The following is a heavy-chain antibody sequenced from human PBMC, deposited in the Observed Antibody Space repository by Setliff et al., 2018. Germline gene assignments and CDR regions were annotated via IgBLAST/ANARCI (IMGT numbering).Heavy chain of an antibody. Sequence: SETLSLTCTVSGGSISSSSYYWGWIRQPPGKGLEWIGSIYYSGSTYYNPSLKSRVTISVDTSKNQFSLKLSSVTAADTAVYYCAKGGYSGSHYFDYWGQGTLVTV. CDR2: IYYSGST. CDR1: GGSISSSSYY. CDR3: AKGGYSGSHYFDY. V-gene: IGHV4-39*01. D-gene: IGHD1-26*01. J-gene: IGHJ4*02.